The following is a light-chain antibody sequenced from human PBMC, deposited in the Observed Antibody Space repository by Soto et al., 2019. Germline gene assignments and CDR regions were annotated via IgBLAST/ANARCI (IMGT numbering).Light chain of an antibody. CDR1: SSDVGGYNY. J-gene: IGLJ1*01. Sequence: QSVLTQPRSVSGSPGQSVTISCTGTSSDVGGYNYVSWYQQHPGKAPKLIIYDVSKRPSGVPDRFSGSKSDNTASLTISGLQAEDEADYYCCSYAGSYTWVFGTGTKLTVL. CDR2: DVS. CDR3: CSYAGSYTWV. V-gene: IGLV2-11*01.